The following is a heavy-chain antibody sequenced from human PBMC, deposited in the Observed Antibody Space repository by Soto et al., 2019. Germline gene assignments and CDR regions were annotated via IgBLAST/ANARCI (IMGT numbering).Heavy chain of an antibody. Sequence: SETLSLTCSVSGDSISTSYWSWIRQPAEKRPEWIGRFHSNGNSHYNPSLRSRVSMPMATSKKEIYLELTSVTAADTAVYYCVSEGAAVGTDWFEPWGQGTLVTVSS. D-gene: IGHD6-13*01. J-gene: IGHJ5*02. CDR2: FHSNGNS. CDR3: VSEGAAVGTDWFEP. V-gene: IGHV4-4*07. CDR1: GDSISTSY.